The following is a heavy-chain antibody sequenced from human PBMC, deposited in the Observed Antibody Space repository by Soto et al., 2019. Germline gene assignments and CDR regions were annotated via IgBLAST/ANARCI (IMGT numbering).Heavy chain of an antibody. J-gene: IGHJ6*02. V-gene: IGHV4-4*02. CDR3: ARGEQQLYYYYGMDV. D-gene: IGHD6-13*01. CDR1: GGSISSSNW. Sequence: QVQLQESGPGLVKPSVTLSLTCAVSGGSISSSNWWSWVRQPPGKGLEWVGEIYHSGSTNYNPSLKSRVTISVDTSKNQFSLKLSSVTAADTAVYYCARGEQQLYYYYGMDVWGQGNTVTVSS. CDR2: IYHSGST.